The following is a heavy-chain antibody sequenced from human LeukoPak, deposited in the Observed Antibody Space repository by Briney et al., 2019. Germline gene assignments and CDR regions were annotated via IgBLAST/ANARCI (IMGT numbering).Heavy chain of an antibody. Sequence: PGGSLRLSCAASGFTFNSYDMSWVRQAPGKGLEWVSGISGGGDITYYADSVKGRLTISRDNSKNTLYLQMNSLRADDTAVYYCAKDLPKYSSGWSFDYWGQGTLVTVSS. V-gene: IGHV3-23*01. CDR3: AKDLPKYSSGWSFDY. D-gene: IGHD6-19*01. CDR1: GFTFNSYD. CDR2: ISGGGDIT. J-gene: IGHJ4*02.